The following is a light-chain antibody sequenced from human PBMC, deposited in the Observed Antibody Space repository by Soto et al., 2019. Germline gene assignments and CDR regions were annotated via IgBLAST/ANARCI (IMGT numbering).Light chain of an antibody. CDR1: NSNIGRNA. Sequence: QSVLTQPPSASGTPGQRVTISCSGSNSNIGRNAVNWYQQLPGTDHRLLISSDNRRPSGVPDRFSASKSGTSASLAISGLQSDDEDDYYCAAWDDSLIGIWVFGGGTKLTVL. CDR2: SDN. J-gene: IGLJ3*02. V-gene: IGLV1-44*01. CDR3: AAWDDSLIGIWV.